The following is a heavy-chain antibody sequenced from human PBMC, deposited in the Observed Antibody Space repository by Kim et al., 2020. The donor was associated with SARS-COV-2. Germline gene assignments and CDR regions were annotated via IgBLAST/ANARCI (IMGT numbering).Heavy chain of an antibody. J-gene: IGHJ4*02. D-gene: IGHD3-10*01. V-gene: IGHV3-23*01. Sequence: SYADSVKGRFTISRDNSKNTLYLQMNSLRAEDTAVYYCAKGAGSPSYVDYWGQGTLVTVSS. CDR3: AKGAGSPSYVDY.